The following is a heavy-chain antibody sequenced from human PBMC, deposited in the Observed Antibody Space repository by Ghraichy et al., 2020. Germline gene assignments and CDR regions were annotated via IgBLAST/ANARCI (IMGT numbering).Heavy chain of an antibody. CDR1: GFNFSFYS. CDR3: ARTPSGDLSLWYFDL. CDR2: ISSASSHI. D-gene: IGHD1-1*01. V-gene: IGHV3-21*06. Sequence: GGSLRLSCAASGFNFSFYSMSWVRQAPGKGLEWVSSISSASSHIYYADSMKGRFTISRDNAKNSLYLHMSSLRADDTAVYYCARTPSGDLSLWYFDLWGRGTLVTVSA. J-gene: IGHJ2*01.